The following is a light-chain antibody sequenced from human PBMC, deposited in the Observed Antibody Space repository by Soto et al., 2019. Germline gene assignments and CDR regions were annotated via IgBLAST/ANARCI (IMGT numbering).Light chain of an antibody. J-gene: IGKJ1*01. CDR1: QSVSSSY. CDR3: QQYGSSQWT. CDR2: GAS. V-gene: IGKV3-20*01. Sequence: EIVLTQSPGTLSLSPGERATLSCRASQSVSSSYLAWYQQKPGQAPRLLIYGASSRATGIPDRFSGSGSGTDFTLTISRLEPEDFAVYYCQQYGSSQWTFGQGTK.